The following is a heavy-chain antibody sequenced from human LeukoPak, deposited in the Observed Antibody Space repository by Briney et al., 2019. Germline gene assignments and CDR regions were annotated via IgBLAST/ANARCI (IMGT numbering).Heavy chain of an antibody. J-gene: IGHJ4*02. CDR2: ISSSSNYI. D-gene: IGHD2-2*01. CDR1: GFPFSAYA. Sequence: GGSLRLSCAASGFPFSAYAMSWVRQAPGKGLEWVSSISSSSNYIYYADSLKGRFTISRDNAKNSLYLQMNSLRAEDTAVYYCARETYCTSTTCPIGDHFDYWGQGTLVTVSS. CDR3: ARETYCTSTTCPIGDHFDY. V-gene: IGHV3-21*01.